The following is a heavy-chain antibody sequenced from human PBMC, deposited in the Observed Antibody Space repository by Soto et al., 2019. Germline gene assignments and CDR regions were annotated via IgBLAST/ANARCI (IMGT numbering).Heavy chain of an antibody. CDR2: ISTGSSTI. V-gene: IGHV3-48*03. CDR1: GFTLSDYE. Sequence: GGSLRLSCRASGFTLSDYEMHWARQAPGKGLEWVSYISTGSSTIYYADSVKGRFTISRDNAKNSLFLEMNSLRPEDTAVYYCARVRAGAANGYYGMDVWGQGTTVTVSS. CDR3: ARVRAGAANGYYGMDV. J-gene: IGHJ6*02. D-gene: IGHD1-26*01.